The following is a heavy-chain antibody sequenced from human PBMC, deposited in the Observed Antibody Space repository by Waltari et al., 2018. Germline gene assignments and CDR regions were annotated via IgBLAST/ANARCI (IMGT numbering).Heavy chain of an antibody. CDR3: AKDKFSSSWLYYFDY. Sequence: EVQLVESGGGLVQPGRSLRLSCAASGFTFDDYAMHWVRQAPGKGLEWVSGISWNSGSIGYADSVKGRFTISRDNAKNSLYLQMNGLRAEDTALYYCAKDKFSSSWLYYFDYWGQGTLVTVSS. V-gene: IGHV3-9*01. D-gene: IGHD6-13*01. CDR1: GFTFDDYA. J-gene: IGHJ4*02. CDR2: ISWNSGSI.